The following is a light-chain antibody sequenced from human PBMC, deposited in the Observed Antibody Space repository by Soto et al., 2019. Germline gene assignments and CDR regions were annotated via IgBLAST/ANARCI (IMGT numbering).Light chain of an antibody. J-gene: IGLJ2*01. Sequence: QSALTQPASMSGSPGQSITISCTGTSSDVGGYNYVSWYRQHPGKAPKLMIYDVNNRPPGVSNRLSGSKSGNTASPTIAGLPAEDAADYYCSSHSSSSTLVVFGGGTKLTVL. CDR1: SSDVGGYNY. CDR3: SSHSSSSTLVV. CDR2: DVN. V-gene: IGLV2-14*03.